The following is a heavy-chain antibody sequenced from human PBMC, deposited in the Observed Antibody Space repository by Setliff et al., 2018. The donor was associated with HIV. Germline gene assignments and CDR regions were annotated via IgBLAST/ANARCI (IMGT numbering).Heavy chain of an antibody. V-gene: IGHV4-39*01. Sequence: SETLSLTCTVSGGSFRSSRYYWGWIRQPPGKGLEWIGNIHYGGFFWYSQSLKSRVTISVDTSKNQFSLKLSSVTAADTAVYYCARPALGIGGGSRFDNWGQGTRVTVSS. CDR1: GGSFRSSRYY. CDR2: IHYGGFF. D-gene: IGHD3-10*01. J-gene: IGHJ4*02. CDR3: ARPALGIGGGSRFDN.